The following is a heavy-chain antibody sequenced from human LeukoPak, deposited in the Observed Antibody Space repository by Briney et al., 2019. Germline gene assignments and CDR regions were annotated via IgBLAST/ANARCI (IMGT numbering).Heavy chain of an antibody. CDR1: GFTFSSYA. D-gene: IGHD3-22*01. CDR2: ISGSGGST. CDR3: VKDLGRYYYDSSGYYQEVY. Sequence: GGSLRLSCAASGFTFSSYAMSWVRQAPGKGLEWVSAISGSGGSTYYADSVKGRFTISRDNSKNTLYLQMNSLRAEDTAVYYCVKDLGRYYYDSSGYYQEVYWGQGTLVTVSS. V-gene: IGHV3-23*01. J-gene: IGHJ4*02.